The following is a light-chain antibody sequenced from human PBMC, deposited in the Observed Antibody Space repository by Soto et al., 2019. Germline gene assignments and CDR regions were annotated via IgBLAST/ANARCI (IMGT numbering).Light chain of an antibody. Sequence: EIVLKQSPGTLSLSPGERATLSCRACQSVNNYLAWYQQKPGQAPRLLIYDASNRATGIPARFSGSGSGTDFTLTISSLEPEDFAVYYCQQRGNWPWLTFGGGTRVEIK. V-gene: IGKV3-11*01. CDR3: QQRGNWPWLT. CDR1: QSVNNY. J-gene: IGKJ4*01. CDR2: DAS.